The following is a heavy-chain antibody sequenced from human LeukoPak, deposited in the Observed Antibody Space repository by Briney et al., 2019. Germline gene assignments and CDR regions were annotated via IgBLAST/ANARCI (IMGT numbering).Heavy chain of an antibody. CDR1: GGSISSYY. CDR2: IYYSGST. V-gene: IGHV4-59*12. D-gene: IGHD1-26*01. CDR3: ARGGGRDSKVAWFDS. Sequence: SETLSLTCTVSGGSISSYYWSWIRQPPGKGLEWIGYIYYSGSTNYNPSLKSRVTISVDTSKNQFSLKLTSVTAADTAVCYCARGGGRDSKVAWFDSWGQGTLVTVSS. J-gene: IGHJ5*01.